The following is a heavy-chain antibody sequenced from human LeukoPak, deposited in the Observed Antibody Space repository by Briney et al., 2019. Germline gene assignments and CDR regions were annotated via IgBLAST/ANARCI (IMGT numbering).Heavy chain of an antibody. CDR1: GNSFGDYY. CDR2: IYTSGST. J-gene: IGHJ5*02. Sequence: SETLSLTCTVSGNSFGDYYWSWIRQPAGKGLEWIGRIYTSGSTNYNPSLKSRVTMSVDTSKNQFSLKLSSVTAADTAVYYCARDHSSGSSSWFDPWGQGTLVTVSS. CDR3: ARDHSSGSSSWFDP. V-gene: IGHV4-4*07. D-gene: IGHD3-10*01.